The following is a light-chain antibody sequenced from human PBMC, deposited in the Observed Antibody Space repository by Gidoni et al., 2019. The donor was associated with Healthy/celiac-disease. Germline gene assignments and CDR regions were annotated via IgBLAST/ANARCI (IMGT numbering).Light chain of an antibody. CDR1: PSVSSSY. Sequence: EIVLTQSPGTLSLPPGERATLSCRASPSVSSSYLAWYQQKLGQAPRPLIYGATSRATGIPDRFSGSGSGTDFTLTISRLEPEDFAVYYCQQYGSSPPYTFGQGTKLEIK. V-gene: IGKV3-20*01. CDR2: GAT. J-gene: IGKJ2*01. CDR3: QQYGSSPPYT.